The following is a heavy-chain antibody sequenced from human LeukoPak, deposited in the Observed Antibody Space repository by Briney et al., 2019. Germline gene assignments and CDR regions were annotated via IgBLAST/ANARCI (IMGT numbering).Heavy chain of an antibody. V-gene: IGHV3-66*01. Sequence: PGRSLRLSCAASGSTFSSYEMNWVRQAPGKGLEWVAVIYSGGSTYYADSVKGRFTISRDNSKNTLYLQMNSLRAEDTAVYYCARDRTLDPWGQGTLVNVSS. CDR2: IYSGGST. CDR1: GSTFSSYE. J-gene: IGHJ5*02. D-gene: IGHD3/OR15-3a*01. CDR3: ARDRTLDP.